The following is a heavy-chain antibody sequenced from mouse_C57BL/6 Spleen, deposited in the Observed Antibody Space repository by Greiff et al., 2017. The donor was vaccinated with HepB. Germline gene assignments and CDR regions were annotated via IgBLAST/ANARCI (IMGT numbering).Heavy chain of an antibody. CDR3: TRHVCNYGSRYFDY. V-gene: IGHV1-15*01. D-gene: IGHD1-1*01. J-gene: IGHJ2*01. CDR1: GYTFTDYE. Sequence: QVQLQQSGAELVRPGASVTLSCKASGYTFTDYEMHWVKQTPVHGLEWIGAIDPETGGTAYNQKFKGKAILTADKSSSTAYMELRSLTSEDSAVYCSTRHVCNYGSRYFDYWGQGTTLTVSS. CDR2: IDPETGGT.